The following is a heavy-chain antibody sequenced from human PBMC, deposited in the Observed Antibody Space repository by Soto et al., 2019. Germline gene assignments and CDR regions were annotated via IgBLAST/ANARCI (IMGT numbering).Heavy chain of an antibody. V-gene: IGHV3-15*01. CDR3: TTEIRWYYYYGMDV. J-gene: IGHJ6*02. CDR2: IKSKTDGGTT. Sequence: GGSLRLSCAASGFTFINAWMSWVRQAPGKGLEWVGRIKSKTDGGTTDYAAPVKGRFTISRDDSKNTLYLQMNSLKTEDTAVYYCTTEIRWYYYYGMDVWGQGTTVTVSS. CDR1: GFTFINAW.